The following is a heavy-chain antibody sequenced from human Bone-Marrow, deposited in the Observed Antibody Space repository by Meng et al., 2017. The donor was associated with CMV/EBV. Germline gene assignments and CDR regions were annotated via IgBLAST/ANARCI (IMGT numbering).Heavy chain of an antibody. CDR3: ATDLGSRRDIVVALRL. J-gene: IGHJ4*02. Sequence: ASVKVSCKASGYTFTSYDINWVRQATGQGLEWMGWMNPNSGNTGYAQKFQGRVTMTRNTSISTAYMELSSLRSEDTAVYYCATDLGSRRDIVVALRLWGQGTLVT. CDR2: MNPNSGNT. V-gene: IGHV1-8*01. D-gene: IGHD2-2*01. CDR1: GYTFTSYD.